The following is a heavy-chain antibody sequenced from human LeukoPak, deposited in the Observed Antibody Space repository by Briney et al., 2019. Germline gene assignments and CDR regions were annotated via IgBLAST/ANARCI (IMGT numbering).Heavy chain of an antibody. Sequence: GSLRLSCAASGFTFSSYAMHWVRQAPVKGLEWVAVISYDGSNKYYADSVKGRFTISRDNSKNTLYLQMNSLRAEDTAVYYCARDPGDYYGSGSYYPIFDYWGQGTLVTVSS. J-gene: IGHJ4*02. CDR3: ARDPGDYYGSGSYYPIFDY. CDR2: ISYDGSNK. V-gene: IGHV3-30-3*01. CDR1: GFTFSSYA. D-gene: IGHD3-10*01.